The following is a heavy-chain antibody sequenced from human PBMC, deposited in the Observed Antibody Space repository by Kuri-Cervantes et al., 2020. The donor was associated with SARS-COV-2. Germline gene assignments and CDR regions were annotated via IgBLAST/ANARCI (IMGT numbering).Heavy chain of an antibody. V-gene: IGHV3-9*01. Sequence: TCAASGFTFDDYAMHWVRQAPGKGLEWVSGISWNSGSIGYADSVKGRFTISRDNAKNSLYLQMNSLRAEDTALYYCAKDYFVAAAGTFGYWGQGTLVTVSS. J-gene: IGHJ4*02. CDR1: GFTFDDYA. D-gene: IGHD6-13*01. CDR2: ISWNSGSI. CDR3: AKDYFVAAAGTFGY.